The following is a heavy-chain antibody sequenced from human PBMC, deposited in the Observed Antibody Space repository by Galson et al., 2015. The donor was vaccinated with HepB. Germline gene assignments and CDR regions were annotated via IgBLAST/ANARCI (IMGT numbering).Heavy chain of an antibody. Sequence: SVKASCKASGYTFTSYGISWVRQAPGQGLEWMGWISAYNGNTNYAQKLQGRVTMTTDTSTSTAYMELRSLRSDDTAVYYYARVRYCSSTSCSYFDYWGQGTLVTVSS. J-gene: IGHJ4*02. CDR3: ARVRYCSSTSCSYFDY. CDR1: GYTFTSYG. D-gene: IGHD2-2*01. CDR2: ISAYNGNT. V-gene: IGHV1-18*04.